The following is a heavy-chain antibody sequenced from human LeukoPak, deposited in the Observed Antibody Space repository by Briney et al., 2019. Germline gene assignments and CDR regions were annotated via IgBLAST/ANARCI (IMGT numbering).Heavy chain of an antibody. CDR2: IYTSGST. D-gene: IGHD6-19*01. Sequence: TSETLSLTCTVSGGSISSGSYYWSWIRQPAGKGLEWIGRIYTSGSTNYNPSLKSRVTISVDTSKNQFSLKLSSVTAADTAVYYCARGGNYAPGAGAGEYYYYYYMDVWGKGTTVTVSS. CDR1: GGSISSGSYY. V-gene: IGHV4-61*02. J-gene: IGHJ6*03. CDR3: ARGGNYAPGAGAGEYYYYYYMDV.